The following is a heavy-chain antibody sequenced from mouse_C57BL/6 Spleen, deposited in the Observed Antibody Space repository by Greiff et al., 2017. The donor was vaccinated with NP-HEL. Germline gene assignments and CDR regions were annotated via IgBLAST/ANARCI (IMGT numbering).Heavy chain of an antibody. V-gene: IGHV5-17*01. CDR3: ARTGLYAMDY. Sequence: DVHLVESGGGLVKPGGSLKLSCAASGFTFSDYGMHWVRQAPEKGLEWVAYISSGSSTIYYADTVKGRFTISRDNAKNTLFLQMTSLRSEDTAMYYCARTGLYAMDYWGQGTSVTVSS. CDR2: ISSGSSTI. J-gene: IGHJ4*01. CDR1: GFTFSDYG. D-gene: IGHD4-1*01.